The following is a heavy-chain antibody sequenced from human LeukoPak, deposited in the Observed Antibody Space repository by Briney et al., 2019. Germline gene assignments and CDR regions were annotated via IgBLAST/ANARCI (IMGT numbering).Heavy chain of an antibody. CDR3: ARGRAYYYASGSQYYFDY. CDR2: IYDSGST. CDR1: GGSISSYY. D-gene: IGHD3-10*01. J-gene: IGHJ4*02. Sequence: SETLSLTCTVSGGSISSYYWSWIRQPPGKGLEWIGYIYDSGSTNNNPSLKSRVTISVDTSKNQFSLKLSSVTAADTAVYYCARGRAYYYASGSQYYFDYWGQGTLVTVSS. V-gene: IGHV4-59*01.